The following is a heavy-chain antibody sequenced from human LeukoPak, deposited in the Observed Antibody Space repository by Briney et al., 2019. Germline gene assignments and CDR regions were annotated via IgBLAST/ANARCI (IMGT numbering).Heavy chain of an antibody. CDR3: AGSYCGGDCYPNMINWFDP. J-gene: IGHJ5*02. CDR2: IIPIFGTA. D-gene: IGHD2-21*02. Sequence: SVKVSCKASGGTFSSYAISWVRQAPGQGLEWMGGIIPIFGTANYAQRFQGRVTITADKSTSTAYMELSSLRSEDTAVYYCAGSYCGGDCYPNMINWFDPWGQGTLVTVSS. V-gene: IGHV1-69*06. CDR1: GGTFSSYA.